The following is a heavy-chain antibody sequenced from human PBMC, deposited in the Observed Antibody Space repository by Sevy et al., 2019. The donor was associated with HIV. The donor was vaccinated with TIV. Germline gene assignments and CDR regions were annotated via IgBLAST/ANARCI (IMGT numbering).Heavy chain of an antibody. Sequence: SETLSLTCTVSGGSISSGGYYWSWIRQHPGKGLEWIGYINYSGSTNYNPSLKSRVTISVDTSKNQFSLKLSSVTAADTAVYYCARHPGQQGSIFGVVISLDDAFDIWGQGTMVTVSS. CDR3: ARHPGQQGSIFGVVISLDDAFDI. CDR1: GGSISSGGYY. CDR2: INYSGST. D-gene: IGHD3-3*01. J-gene: IGHJ3*02. V-gene: IGHV4-61*08.